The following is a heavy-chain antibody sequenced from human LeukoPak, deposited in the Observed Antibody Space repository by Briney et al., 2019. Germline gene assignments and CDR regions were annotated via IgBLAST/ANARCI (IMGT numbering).Heavy chain of an antibody. Sequence: SVKVSCKASGGTFSSYAISWVRQAPGQGLEWMGGIIPIFGTANYAQKFQGRVTITTDESTSTAYMELSSLRSEDTAVYYCASSILGAYYFVYWGQGTLVTVSS. CDR2: IIPIFGTA. CDR3: ASSILGAYYFVY. J-gene: IGHJ4*02. V-gene: IGHV1-69*05. CDR1: GGTFSSYA.